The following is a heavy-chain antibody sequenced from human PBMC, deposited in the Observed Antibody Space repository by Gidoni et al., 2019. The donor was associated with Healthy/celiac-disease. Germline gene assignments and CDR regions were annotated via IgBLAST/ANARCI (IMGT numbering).Heavy chain of an antibody. Sequence: QVQLVQSGAEMKKPGASAKVYCKGSGYTLPELSMHWGRQAPGKGLEWMGGFDPEDGETIYAQKCQGRVTMTEDTTTDTAYMELSSLRSEDTAVYYCATVGAVAGSGGAFDIWGQGTMVTVSS. CDR1: GYTLPELS. D-gene: IGHD6-19*01. CDR2: FDPEDGET. V-gene: IGHV1-24*01. CDR3: ATVGAVAGSGGAFDI. J-gene: IGHJ3*02.